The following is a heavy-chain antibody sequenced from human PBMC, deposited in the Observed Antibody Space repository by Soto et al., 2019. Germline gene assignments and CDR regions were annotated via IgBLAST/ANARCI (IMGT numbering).Heavy chain of an antibody. CDR1: GGSISSGGYY. D-gene: IGHD3-10*01. V-gene: IGHV4-31*03. CDR3: ARDGLGSSELNWFDP. Sequence: SETLSLTCTVSGGSISSGGYYWSWIRQHPGKGLEWIGYIYYSGSTYYNPSLKSRVTISVDTSKNQFSLKLSSVTAADTAVYYCARDGLGSSELNWFDPWGQGTLVTVSS. J-gene: IGHJ5*02. CDR2: IYYSGST.